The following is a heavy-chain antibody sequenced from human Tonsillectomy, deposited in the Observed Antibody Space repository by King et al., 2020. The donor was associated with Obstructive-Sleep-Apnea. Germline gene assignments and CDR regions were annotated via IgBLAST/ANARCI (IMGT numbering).Heavy chain of an antibody. J-gene: IGHJ6*02. D-gene: IGHD2-2*01. Sequence: VQLVESGGGVVQPGRSLRLSCAASGFTFSSYAMHWVRQAPGKGLEWGAVISYDGSNKYYADSVKGRFTISRDNYKNTLYLQMNSLRGEDTAVYYCAKERTLVVPAGDGMDVWGQGTTVTVSS. CDR2: ISYDGSNK. CDR1: GFTFSSYA. CDR3: AKERTLVVPAGDGMDV. V-gene: IGHV3-30*04.